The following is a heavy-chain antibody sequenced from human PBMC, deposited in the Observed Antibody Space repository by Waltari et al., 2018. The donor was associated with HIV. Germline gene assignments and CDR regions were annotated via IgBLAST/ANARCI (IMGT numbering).Heavy chain of an antibody. CDR2: IIPILGIA. CDR3: ARQRDSSAFDI. J-gene: IGHJ3*02. Sequence: QVQLVQSGAEVKKPGSSVKVSCKASGGTFSSYPISWVRQAPGQGLEWMGRIIPILGIANYAQKFQGRVTITADKSTSTAYMELSSLRSEDTAVYYCARQRDSSAFDIWGQGTMVTVSS. V-gene: IGHV1-69*02. CDR1: GGTFSSYP.